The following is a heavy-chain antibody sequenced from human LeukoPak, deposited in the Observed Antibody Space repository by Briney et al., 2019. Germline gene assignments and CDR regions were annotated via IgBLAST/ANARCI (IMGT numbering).Heavy chain of an antibody. CDR1: GGSISSSSYY. CDR2: IYYSGST. D-gene: IGHD2-15*01. CDR3: ARQGYCSGGSCYVAFDI. Sequence: SETLSLTCTVSGGSISSSSYYWGWIRQPPGKGLGWIGSIYYSGSTYYNPSLKSRVTISVDTSKNQFSLKLSSVTAADTAVYYCARQGYCSGGSCYVAFDIRGQGTMVTVSS. J-gene: IGHJ3*02. V-gene: IGHV4-39*01.